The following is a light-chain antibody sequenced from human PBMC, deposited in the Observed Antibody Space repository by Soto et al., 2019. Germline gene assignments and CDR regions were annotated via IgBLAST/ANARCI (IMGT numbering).Light chain of an antibody. CDR2: GAS. Sequence: EVVLTQSPATLSVSPGETVTLSCRASQSFSTNLAWYQQKPGQAPRLLIYGASTRATGAPDRFSGSGSGTDFTLTISRLEPEDSAVYYCQQYGSSPWTCGQGTKVDI. J-gene: IGKJ1*01. CDR3: QQYGSSPWT. V-gene: IGKV3-20*01. CDR1: QSFSTN.